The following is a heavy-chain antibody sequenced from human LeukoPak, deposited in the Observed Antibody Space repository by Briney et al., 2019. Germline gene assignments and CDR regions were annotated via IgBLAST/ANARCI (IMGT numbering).Heavy chain of an antibody. CDR3: ARHFNNWFDP. CDR1: GGSISTSNYY. J-gene: IGHJ5*02. V-gene: IGHV4-39*01. CDR2: IYYSGST. Sequence: PSETLSLTCTVSGGSISTSNYYWGWVRQPPGRGLEWIGSIYYSGSTYYNPSLKSRVTISVDTSKNQFSLKLSSVTAADTAVYYCARHFNNWFDPWGQGTLVTVSS.